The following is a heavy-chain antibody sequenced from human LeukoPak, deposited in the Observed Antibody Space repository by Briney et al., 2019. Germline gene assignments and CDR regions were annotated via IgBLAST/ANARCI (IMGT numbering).Heavy chain of an antibody. CDR3: AKGQIAVAGNYYYHYGMDV. V-gene: IGHV3-9*01. Sequence: GGSLRLSCAASGFTFDDYAMHWVRQAPGKGLEWVSGISWNSGSIGYADSVKGRFTISRDNAKNSLYLQMNSLRAEDTALYYCAKGQIAVAGNYYYHYGMDVWGQGTTVTVSS. J-gene: IGHJ6*02. CDR2: ISWNSGSI. CDR1: GFTFDDYA. D-gene: IGHD6-19*01.